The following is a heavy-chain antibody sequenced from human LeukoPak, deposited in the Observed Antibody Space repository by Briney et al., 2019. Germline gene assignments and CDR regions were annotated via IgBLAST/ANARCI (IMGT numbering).Heavy chain of an antibody. V-gene: IGHV4-34*01. CDR3: ARLPSYSGSFYFDY. J-gene: IGHJ4*02. CDR2: INHSGST. D-gene: IGHD1-26*01. Sequence: SETLSLTCAVYGGSFSGYYWSWIRQPPGKGLEWIGEINHSGSTNYNPSLKSRVTISVDTSKNQFSLKLSSVTAADTAVYYCARLPSYSGSFYFDYWGQGILVTVSS. CDR1: GGSFSGYY.